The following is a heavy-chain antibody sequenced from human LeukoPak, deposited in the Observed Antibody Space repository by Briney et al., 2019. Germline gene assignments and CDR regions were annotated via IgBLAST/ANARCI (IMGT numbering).Heavy chain of an antibody. Sequence: GGSLRLSCAASGFTLSDYYMSWIRQAPGKGLEWVSYISSSGSTIYYEASVKGRFTISRDNAKNSLYLQMNSLRAEDTAVYYCASTSDYYYGSGSYYKRSNWFDPWGQGTLVTVSS. J-gene: IGHJ5*02. CDR2: ISSSGSTI. V-gene: IGHV3-11*01. CDR1: GFTLSDYY. CDR3: ASTSDYYYGSGSYYKRSNWFDP. D-gene: IGHD3-10*01.